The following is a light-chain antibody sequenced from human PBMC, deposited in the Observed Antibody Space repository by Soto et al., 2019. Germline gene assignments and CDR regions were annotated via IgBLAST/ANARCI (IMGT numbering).Light chain of an antibody. CDR2: AAS. CDR1: QDISNY. J-gene: IGKJ4*01. CDR3: QQSYSTPPA. V-gene: IGKV1-39*01. Sequence: DIHITHSPSSLSSSVLYIFTITCQASQDISNYLNWYQQKPGKAPNLLIYAASSLQSGVPSRFSGSGSGTDFTLTISSLQPEDFATYYCQQSYSTPPAFGGGTKVDIK.